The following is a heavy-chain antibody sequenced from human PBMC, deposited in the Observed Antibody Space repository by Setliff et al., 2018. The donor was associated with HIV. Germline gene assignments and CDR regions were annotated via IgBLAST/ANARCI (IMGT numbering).Heavy chain of an antibody. D-gene: IGHD2-21*02. CDR3: ATPGGDFGPYYSYGMDV. CDR2: ISGSGDTT. Sequence: LRLSCAASGLTFKAYAMTWVRQAPGKGLEWVSAISGSGDTTYQTGSLKGRFTISRDNSKNTLYLQMNSLRVEDTAIYYCATPGGDFGPYYSYGMDVWGQGTTVTVSS. CDR1: GLTFKAYA. V-gene: IGHV3-23*01. J-gene: IGHJ6*02.